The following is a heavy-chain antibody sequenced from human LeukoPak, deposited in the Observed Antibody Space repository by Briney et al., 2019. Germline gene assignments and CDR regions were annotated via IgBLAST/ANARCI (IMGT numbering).Heavy chain of an antibody. V-gene: IGHV3-53*01. CDR2: IYSGGST. CDR3: ARCYGSGWSDDAFDI. CDR1: GFTVSSNY. J-gene: IGHJ3*02. D-gene: IGHD6-19*01. Sequence: PGGSLRLSCAAAGFTVSSNYMSWVRQAPGKGLEWVSVIYSGGSTYYADSVKGRFTISRDNSKNTLYLQMNSLRAEDTAVYYCARCYGSGWSDDAFDIWGQGTMVTVSS.